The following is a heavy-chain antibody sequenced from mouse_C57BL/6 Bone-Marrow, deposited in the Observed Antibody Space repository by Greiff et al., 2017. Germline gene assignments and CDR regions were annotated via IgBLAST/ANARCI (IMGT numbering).Heavy chain of an antibody. CDR3: ARGIYYYGSSWYFDV. D-gene: IGHD1-1*01. J-gene: IGHJ1*03. CDR1: GYSITSDY. CDR2: ISYSGST. Sequence: VQLKESGPGLAKPSQTLSLTCSVTGYSITSDYWNWIRKFPGNKLEYMGYISYSGSTYYNPSLKSRISITRDTSKNQYYLQLKSVTTEDTATYYCARGIYYYGSSWYFDVWGTGTTVTVSS. V-gene: IGHV3-8*01.